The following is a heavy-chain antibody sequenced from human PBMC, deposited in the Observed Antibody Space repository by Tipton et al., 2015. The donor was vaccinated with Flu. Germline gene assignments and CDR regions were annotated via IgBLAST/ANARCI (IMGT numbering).Heavy chain of an antibody. CDR3: ARVSPRRVTAIVVVMLPEGYFDY. Sequence: TLSLTCAVYSGSFSGYFWSWIRQPPGKGLEWIGEINHSGSTNYNPSLKSRVTMSVDSSTNQFSLHLSSVTAADTAVYYCARVSPRRVTAIVVVMLPEGYFDYWGQGTLAIVSS. CDR1: SGSFSGYF. J-gene: IGHJ4*02. V-gene: IGHV4-34*01. CDR2: INHSGST. D-gene: IGHD3-22*01.